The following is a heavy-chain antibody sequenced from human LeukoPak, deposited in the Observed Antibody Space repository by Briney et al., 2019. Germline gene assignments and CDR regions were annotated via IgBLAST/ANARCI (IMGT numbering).Heavy chain of an antibody. CDR1: GYTFTGHY. CDR2: MNPNSGGT. D-gene: IGHD1-1*01. V-gene: IGHV1-2*02. J-gene: IGHJ4*02. Sequence: ASVKVSCKASGYTFTGHYMHWVRQAPGQGLEWMGWMNPNSGGTNSAQKFQGRVTMTRDTSISTAYMELSGLRSDDTAVYYCARVYPDTVPTADYWGQGTLVTVSS. CDR3: ARVYPDTVPTADY.